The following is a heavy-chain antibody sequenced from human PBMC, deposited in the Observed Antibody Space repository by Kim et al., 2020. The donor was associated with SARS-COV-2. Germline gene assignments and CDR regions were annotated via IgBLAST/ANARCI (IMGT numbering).Heavy chain of an antibody. J-gene: IGHJ6*03. D-gene: IGHD3-22*01. Sequence: SETLSLTCTVSGGSISSSSYYWGWIRQPPGKGLEWIGSIYYSGSTYYNPSLKSRVTISVDTSKNQFSLKLSSVTAADTAVYYCARHVTMTFYYYYYMDV. V-gene: IGHV4-39*01. CDR2: IYYSGST. CDR3: ARHVTMTFYYYYYMDV. CDR1: GGSISSSSYY.